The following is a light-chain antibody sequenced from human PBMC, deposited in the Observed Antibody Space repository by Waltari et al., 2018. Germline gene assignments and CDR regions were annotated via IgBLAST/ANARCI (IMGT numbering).Light chain of an antibody. Sequence: DIQMTQSPSSLSASIGDRVTITCRASQSISIYLNWYQQKPGKAPKLLINAASNLQSGVPSRFSGSGSGTDFTLTISSLQPEDFATYYCQQSYSTPPYTFGQATKLEIK. CDR2: AAS. CDR3: QQSYSTPPYT. CDR1: QSISIY. J-gene: IGKJ2*01. V-gene: IGKV1-39*01.